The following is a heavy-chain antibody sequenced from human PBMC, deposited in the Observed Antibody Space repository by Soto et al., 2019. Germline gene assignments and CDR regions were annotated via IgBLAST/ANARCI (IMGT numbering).Heavy chain of an antibody. J-gene: IGHJ4*02. CDR3: VKGSSDSRPYYFDY. CDR2: ISGSGGST. D-gene: IGHD6-19*01. V-gene: IGHV3-23*01. Sequence: PGGSLRLSCAASGFTFSSYAMSWVRQAPGKGLEWVSAISGSGGSTYYADSVKGRSTISRDNSKNTLSLQMNSLRAEDTAVYYCVKGSSDSRPYYFDYWGQGSLVTVSS. CDR1: GFTFSSYA.